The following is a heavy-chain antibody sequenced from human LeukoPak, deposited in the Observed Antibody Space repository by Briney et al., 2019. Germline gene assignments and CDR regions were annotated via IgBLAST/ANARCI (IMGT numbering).Heavy chain of an antibody. D-gene: IGHD5-12*01. CDR2: IYYSGST. J-gene: IGHJ5*01. V-gene: IGHV4-59*01. Sequence: SETLSLTCTVSGGSISSYYWSWIRQPPGKGLEWIGYIYYSGSTNYSPSLKSRVTISVDTSKNQFSLKLSSVTAADTAVYYCARGGYSGYEYRFDSWGQGTLVTVSS. CDR1: GGSISSYY. CDR3: ARGGYSGYEYRFDS.